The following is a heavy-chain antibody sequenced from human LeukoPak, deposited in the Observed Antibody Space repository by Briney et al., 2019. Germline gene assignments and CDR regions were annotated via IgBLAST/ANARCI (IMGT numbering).Heavy chain of an antibody. CDR3: AKAPMDVAAPGRDY. Sequence: GGSLRLSCAASGFPLSSYAMSWVRQGPGKGLEWVAATSSSDPGTYYADSVKGRFTISRDNSKNTLYLQMNSLRAEDTAVYYCAKAPMDVAAPGRDYWGQGTLVTVSS. J-gene: IGHJ4*02. V-gene: IGHV3-23*01. CDR2: TSSSDPGT. CDR1: GFPLSSYA. D-gene: IGHD6-19*01.